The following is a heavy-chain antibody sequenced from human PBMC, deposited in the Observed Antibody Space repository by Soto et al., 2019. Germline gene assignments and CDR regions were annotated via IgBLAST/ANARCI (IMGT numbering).Heavy chain of an antibody. CDR2: IIPTFGTA. CDR3: ARVGGITMVSGAFDI. J-gene: IGHJ3*02. CDR1: GGTFSSYA. V-gene: IGHV1-69*13. Sequence: SVKVSCTASGGTFSSYAISWVRQAPGQGLEWMGGIIPTFGTANYAQKFQGRVTITADESTSTAYMELSSLRSEDTAVYYCARVGGITMVSGAFDIWGQGTMVTVSS. D-gene: IGHD3-10*01.